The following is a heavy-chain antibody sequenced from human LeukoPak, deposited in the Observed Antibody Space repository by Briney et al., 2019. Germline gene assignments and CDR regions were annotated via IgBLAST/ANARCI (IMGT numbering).Heavy chain of an antibody. J-gene: IGHJ4*02. V-gene: IGHV3-66*01. CDR2: IYSGGST. CDR1: GFTVSSNY. D-gene: IGHD3-10*01. CDR3: ARGGYYYGSGSWGYLDY. Sequence: GGSPRLSCAASGFTVSSNYMSWVRQAPGKGLEWVSAIYSGGSTYYADSVKGRFTISRDNSKNTLYLQMNSLRAEDTAVYYCARGGYYYGSGSWGYLDYWGQGTLVTVSS.